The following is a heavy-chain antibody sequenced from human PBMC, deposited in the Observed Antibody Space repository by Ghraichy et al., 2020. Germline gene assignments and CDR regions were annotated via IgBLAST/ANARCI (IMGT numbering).Heavy chain of an antibody. CDR1: GGSISSYY. V-gene: IGHV4-59*01. J-gene: IGHJ4*02. Sequence: SETLSLTCTVSGGSISSYYWIWIRQPPGKGLEWIGYIYYTGSTNYNPSLKSRVTMSLDTSKNQFSLKLNSVTAADTAVYYCASYNPRLRGNAYFIDYWGQGTLVTVSS. D-gene: IGHD1-14*01. CDR2: IYYTGST. CDR3: ASYNPRLRGNAYFIDY.